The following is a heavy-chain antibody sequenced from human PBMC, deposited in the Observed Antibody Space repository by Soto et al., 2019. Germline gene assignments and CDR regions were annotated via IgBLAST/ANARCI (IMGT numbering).Heavy chain of an antibody. Sequence: KASETLSLTCAVYGGSFSGYYWSWIRQPPGEGLEWIGEINHSGSTNYNPSLKSRVTISVDTSKNQFSLKLSSVTAADTAVYYCARGGIRYFDWHRRGEFDYWGQGTLVTVSS. J-gene: IGHJ4*02. D-gene: IGHD3-9*01. V-gene: IGHV4-34*01. CDR1: GGSFSGYY. CDR3: ARGGIRYFDWHRRGEFDY. CDR2: INHSGST.